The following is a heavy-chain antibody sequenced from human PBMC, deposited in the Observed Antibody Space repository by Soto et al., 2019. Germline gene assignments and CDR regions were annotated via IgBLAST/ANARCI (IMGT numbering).Heavy chain of an antibody. CDR3: AKATATGGGAFDI. D-gene: IGHD2-8*02. J-gene: IGHJ3*02. CDR2: ILVGGST. Sequence: EVQMLESGGGLVQPGGSLRLSCAASGFTCSSYDMSWVRQAPGKGLEWVSTILVGGSTYYADSVKGRFTISRDNSKNTLYLQMNSLTAGDTAMYYCAKATATGGGAFDICGQGTMVTVSS. V-gene: IGHV3-23*01. CDR1: GFTCSSYD.